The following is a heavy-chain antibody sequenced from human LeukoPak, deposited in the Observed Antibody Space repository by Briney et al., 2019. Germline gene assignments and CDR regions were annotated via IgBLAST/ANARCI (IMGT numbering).Heavy chain of an antibody. D-gene: IGHD4-17*01. CDR1: GGSISSGGYY. J-gene: IGHJ4*02. V-gene: IGHV4-31*03. CDR3: ARGVTTVTTWRFISRYYFDY. CDR2: TYYSGST. Sequence: SQTLSLTCTVSGGSISSGGYYWSWIRQHPGKGLEWIGYTYYSGSTYYNPSLKSRVTISVDTSKNQFSLKLSSVTAADTAVYYCARGVTTVTTWRFISRYYFDYWGQGTLVTVSS.